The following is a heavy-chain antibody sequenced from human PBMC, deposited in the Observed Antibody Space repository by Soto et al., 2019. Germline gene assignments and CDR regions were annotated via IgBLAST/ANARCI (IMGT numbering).Heavy chain of an antibody. CDR1: GFALRSFD. D-gene: IGHD3-10*01. V-gene: IGHV3-48*03. CDR2: INMDGGST. J-gene: IGHJ4*02. Sequence: GGSLRLSCAASGFALRSFDMDWVRQAPGKGLEWVSYINMDGGSTHYAESVKGRFTISRDNARNSLSLQMDSLRVEDTAVYYCVRDHSGLKDFDYWGQGTLVTVSS. CDR3: VRDHSGLKDFDY.